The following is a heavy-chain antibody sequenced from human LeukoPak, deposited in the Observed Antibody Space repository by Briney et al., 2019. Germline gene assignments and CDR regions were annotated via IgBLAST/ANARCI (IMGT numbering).Heavy chain of an antibody. D-gene: IGHD2-2*01. V-gene: IGHV3-23*01. CDR2: IGGSGGST. CDR3: AKARGIVVVPAAMAFDY. J-gene: IGHJ4*02. CDR1: GFTFSSYA. Sequence: GGSLRLSCAASGFTFSSYAMSWVRQAPGKGLEWVSAIGGSGGSTYYADSVKGRFTISRDNSENTLYLQMNSLRAEDTAVYYCAKARGIVVVPAAMAFDYWGQGTLVTVSS.